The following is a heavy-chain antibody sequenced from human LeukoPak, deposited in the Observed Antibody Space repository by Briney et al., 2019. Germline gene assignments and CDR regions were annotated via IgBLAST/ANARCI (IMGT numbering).Heavy chain of an antibody. CDR1: GFTFGSYA. D-gene: IGHD3-3*01. V-gene: IGHV3-30*04. CDR2: ISYDGSNK. J-gene: IGHJ1*01. CDR3: ARVGNDFWSGYYAAYFQH. Sequence: GGSLRLSCAASGFTFGSYAMHWVRQAPGKGLEWVAIISYDGSNKYYADSVKGRFTISRDNSKNTLYLQMNSLRAEDTAVYYCARVGNDFWSGYYAAYFQHWGQGTLVTVSS.